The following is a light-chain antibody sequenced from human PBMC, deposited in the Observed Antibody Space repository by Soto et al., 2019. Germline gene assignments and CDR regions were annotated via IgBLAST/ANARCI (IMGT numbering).Light chain of an antibody. J-gene: IGKJ4*01. Sequence: DIQMTQSPSSLSASVGDRVTITCRASQNIVNYLNWYQQKPGKAPKVLIYAASSLQSGVPARFSGSGSGTDFTLTISSLQPEDFATYYCQQSDSTPLTFGGGTKVEIK. CDR3: QQSDSTPLT. CDR1: QNIVNY. V-gene: IGKV1-39*01. CDR2: AAS.